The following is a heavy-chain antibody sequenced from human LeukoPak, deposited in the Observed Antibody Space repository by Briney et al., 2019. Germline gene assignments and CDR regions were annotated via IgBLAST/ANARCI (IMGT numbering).Heavy chain of an antibody. D-gene: IGHD2-2*03. CDR1: GGTFSSYA. J-gene: IGHJ3*02. V-gene: IGHV1-69*06. CDR3: ARVAEDARWIGAFDI. Sequence: SVKVSCKASGGTFSSYAISWVRLAPGQGLEWMGGIIPIFGTANYAQKSQGRVTITADKSTSTAYMELSSLRSEDTAVYYCARVAEDARWIGAFDIWGQGTMVTVSS. CDR2: IIPIFGTA.